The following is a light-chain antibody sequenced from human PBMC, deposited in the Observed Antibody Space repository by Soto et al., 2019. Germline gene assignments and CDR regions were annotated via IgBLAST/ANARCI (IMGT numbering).Light chain of an antibody. CDR1: QTISSS. Sequence: DIQMTQSPSTLSASVGDRVTITCRASQTISSSLAWYQHKPGKAPKLLIFDASTLHTGVPSRFSGGGFGTEFTLTITGLQPDDFATYYCQQHNDYTAVTFGQGIKLEIK. V-gene: IGKV1-5*01. CDR3: QQHNDYTAVT. CDR2: DAS. J-gene: IGKJ2*01.